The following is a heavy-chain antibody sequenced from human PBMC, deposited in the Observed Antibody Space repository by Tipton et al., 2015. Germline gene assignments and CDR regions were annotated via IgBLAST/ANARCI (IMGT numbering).Heavy chain of an antibody. Sequence: QVQLVQSGAEVKKPGASVTVSCKASGYTFTSHGISWVRQAPGQGLEWMGWISVYNGNTNYAQKFQGRVTVTTDTSTSTAYMELRSLRPDDTAVYYCARDYYDYNDSSGYYLGWFDPWGQGTLVTVSS. CDR2: ISVYNGNT. D-gene: IGHD3-22*01. V-gene: IGHV1-18*01. CDR3: ARDYYDYNDSSGYYLGWFDP. CDR1: GYTFTSHG. J-gene: IGHJ5*02.